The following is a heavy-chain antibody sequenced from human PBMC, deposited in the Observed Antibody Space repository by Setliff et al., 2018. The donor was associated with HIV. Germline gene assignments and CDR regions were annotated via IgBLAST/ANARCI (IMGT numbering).Heavy chain of an antibody. CDR2: ISSSGRTI. D-gene: IGHD2-21*01. J-gene: IGHJ3*02. CDR3: AKLLGNGGNSDPFDI. CDR1: GFTFSSAW. V-gene: IGHV3-48*04. Sequence: GSLRLSCAASGFTFSSAWMGWVRQAPGKGLEWISSISSSGRTIKYADSVKGRFTISRDNSKESLYLQMNSLTTEDTALYYCAKLLGNGGNSDPFDIWGQGTTVTVSS.